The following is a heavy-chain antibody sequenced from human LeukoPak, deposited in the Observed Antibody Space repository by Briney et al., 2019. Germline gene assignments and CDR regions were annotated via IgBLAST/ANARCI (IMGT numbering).Heavy chain of an antibody. CDR3: ARTIRFLEPEFDY. D-gene: IGHD3-3*01. CDR1: GGSISSSSYY. J-gene: IGHJ4*02. Sequence: SETLSLTCTVSGGSISSSSYYWGWIRQPPGKGLEWMGSIYYSGSTYYNPSLKSRVTISVDTSKNQFSLKLSSVTAADTAVYYCARTIRFLEPEFDYWGQGTLVTVSS. V-gene: IGHV4-39*01. CDR2: IYYSGST.